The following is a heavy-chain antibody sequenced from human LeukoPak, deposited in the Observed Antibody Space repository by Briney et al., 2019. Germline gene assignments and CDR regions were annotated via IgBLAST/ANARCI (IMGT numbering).Heavy chain of an antibody. CDR1: GFTVTSNH. CDR2: IYTGNST. D-gene: IGHD3-16*01. V-gene: IGHV3-53*01. Sequence: PGGSLRLSCAASGFTVTSNHMIWVRQAPSRGLEWVSVIYTGNSTYYADSVRGRVTISRDNSKNTLYLQMNSLRADGSAVYFCARGVPLQFGGQGTLVTVSS. J-gene: IGHJ4*02. CDR3: ARGVPLQF.